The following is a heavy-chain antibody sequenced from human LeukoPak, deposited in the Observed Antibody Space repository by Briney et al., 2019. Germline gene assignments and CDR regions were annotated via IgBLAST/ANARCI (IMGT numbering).Heavy chain of an antibody. CDR1: GFTFSSYA. J-gene: IGHJ4*02. CDR2: ISSSSSTI. CDR3: ARRDSSGWLDY. V-gene: IGHV3-48*01. D-gene: IGHD6-19*01. Sequence: GSLRLSCAASGFTFSSYAMSWVRQAPGKGLEWVSYISSSSSTIYYADSVKGRFTISRDNAKNSLYLQMNSLRAEDTAVYYCARRDSSGWLDYWGQGTLVTVSS.